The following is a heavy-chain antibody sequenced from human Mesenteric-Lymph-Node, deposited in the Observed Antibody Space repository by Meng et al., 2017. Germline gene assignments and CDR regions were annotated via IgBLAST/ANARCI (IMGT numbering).Heavy chain of an antibody. J-gene: IGHJ1*01. CDR1: GFTFSSYE. Sequence: GGSLRLSCAASGFTFSSYEMNWVRQAPGKGLEWVSYISSSGSTIYYADSVKGRFTISRDNAKNSLYLQMNSLRAEDTALYYCAKDISALGIAAAGMYFQHWGQGTLVTVSS. CDR3: AKDISALGIAAAGMYFQH. V-gene: IGHV3-48*03. D-gene: IGHD6-13*01. CDR2: ISSSGSTI.